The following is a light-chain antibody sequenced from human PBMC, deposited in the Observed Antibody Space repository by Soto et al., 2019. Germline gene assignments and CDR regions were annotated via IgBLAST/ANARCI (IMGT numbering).Light chain of an antibody. CDR2: DVN. J-gene: IGLJ1*01. CDR1: SSDVGAYIF. V-gene: IGLV2-8*01. CDR3: VSFAGGTYV. Sequence: QSVLTQPPSASGSPGQSVTLSCTGTSSDVGAYIFVSWYQQHPGKAPKLMVYDVNRRHPGVPDRFFGSKSGNTASLTVSGLQADDEADYYCVSFAGGTYVFGTGTKLTVL.